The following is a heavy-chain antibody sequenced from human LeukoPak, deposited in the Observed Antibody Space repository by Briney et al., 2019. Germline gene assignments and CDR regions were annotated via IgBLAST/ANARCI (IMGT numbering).Heavy chain of an antibody. Sequence: SETLSLTCTVSGGSIRSGSYYWSWIRQPAGKGLEWLGRIYTSGSTDYNPSLKSRVTISVDTSKNQFSLKLSSVTAADTAIYYCARDPNYGGLTGAFDIWGQGTMVTVSS. V-gene: IGHV4-61*02. J-gene: IGHJ3*02. CDR2: IYTSGST. CDR3: ARDPNYGGLTGAFDI. CDR1: GGSIRSGSYY. D-gene: IGHD4-23*01.